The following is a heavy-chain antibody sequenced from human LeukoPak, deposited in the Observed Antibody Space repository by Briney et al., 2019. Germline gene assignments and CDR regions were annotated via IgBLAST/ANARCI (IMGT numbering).Heavy chain of an antibody. D-gene: IGHD2-2*01. Sequence: GGSLRLSCAASGFTFGSYSMNWVRQAPGKGLEWVSSISSSSYIYYADSVKGRFTISRDNAKNSLYLQMNSLRAEDTAVYYCAREESTSSYYYYYYMDVWGKGTTVTVSS. J-gene: IGHJ6*03. CDR1: GFTFGSYS. CDR2: ISSSSYI. CDR3: AREESTSSYYYYYYMDV. V-gene: IGHV3-21*01.